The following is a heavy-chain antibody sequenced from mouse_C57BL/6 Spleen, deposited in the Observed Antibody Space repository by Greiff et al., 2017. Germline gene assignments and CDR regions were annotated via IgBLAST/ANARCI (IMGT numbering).Heavy chain of an antibody. CDR2: IYPRSGNT. J-gene: IGHJ2*01. CDR1: GYTFTSYG. Sequence: VKLQESGAELARPGASVKLSCKASGYTFTSYGISWVKQRTGQGLEWIGEIYPRSGNTYYNEKFKGKATLTADKSSSTAYMELRSLTSEDSAVYFCAREDYYGSPYYFDYWGQGTTLTVSS. D-gene: IGHD1-1*01. CDR3: AREDYYGSPYYFDY. V-gene: IGHV1-81*01.